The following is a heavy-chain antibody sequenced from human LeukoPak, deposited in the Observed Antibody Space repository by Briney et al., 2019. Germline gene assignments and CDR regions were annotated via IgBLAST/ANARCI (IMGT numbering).Heavy chain of an antibody. Sequence: QPGGSLKLSCAASGFTFSDYAMSWVRQAPGKGLEWVSGISDSGRSTYYTDSVRGRCTISRDISKNMVYLQLNNLRAEDTALYFCARHDSFIPLWSQGTLVSVSS. V-gene: IGHV3-23*01. CDR1: GFTFSDYA. J-gene: IGHJ4*02. CDR2: ISDSGRST. CDR3: ARHDSFIPL. D-gene: IGHD5-18*01.